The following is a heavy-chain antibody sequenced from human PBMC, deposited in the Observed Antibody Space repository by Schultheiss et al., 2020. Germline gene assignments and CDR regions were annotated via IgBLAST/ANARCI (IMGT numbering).Heavy chain of an antibody. V-gene: IGHV1-46*01. CDR1: GYTFTGYY. J-gene: IGHJ4*02. CDR2: INPSGGST. CDR3: ARDRSGWGWFDY. Sequence: ASVKVSCKASGYTFTGYYMHWVRQAPGQGLEWMGIINPSGGSTSYAQKFQGRVTITRDTSASTAYMELSSLRSEDTAVYYCARDRSGWGWFDYWGQGALVTVSA. D-gene: IGHD6-19*01.